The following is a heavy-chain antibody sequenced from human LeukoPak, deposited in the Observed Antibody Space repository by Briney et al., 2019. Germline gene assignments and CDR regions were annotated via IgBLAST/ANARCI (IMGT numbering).Heavy chain of an antibody. Sequence: PSETLSLTCAVYGGSFSGYYWSWIRQPPGKGLEWIGEINHSGSTNYNPSLKSRVTISVDTSKNQFSLKLSSVTAADTAVYYCARGSAGEFGFSAVAENFDYWGQGTLVTVSS. CDR3: ARGSAGEFGFSAVAENFDY. CDR2: INHSGST. D-gene: IGHD6-19*01. V-gene: IGHV4-34*01. CDR1: GGSFSGYY. J-gene: IGHJ4*02.